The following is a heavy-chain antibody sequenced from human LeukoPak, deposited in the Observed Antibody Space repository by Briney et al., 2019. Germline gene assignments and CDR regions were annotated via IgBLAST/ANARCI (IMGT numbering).Heavy chain of an antibody. CDR1: RFIFDDYG. CDR2: IYWNGDST. V-gene: IGHV3-20*01. CDR3: ARCRDGIVFDY. D-gene: IGHD5-24*01. Sequence: GGSLRLSCAASRFIFDDYGMSWVRQAPGKGLEWVSGIYWNGDSTGYADSVKGRFTISRDNAKNSLYLQMNSLRAEDTALYHCARCRDGIVFDYWGQGALVTVSS. J-gene: IGHJ4*02.